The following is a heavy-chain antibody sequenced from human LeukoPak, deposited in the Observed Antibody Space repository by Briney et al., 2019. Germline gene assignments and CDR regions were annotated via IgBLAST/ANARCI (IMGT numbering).Heavy chain of an antibody. CDR3: ARGNLEWLT. CDR2: IYYSGST. Sequence: SETLSLTCTVSGGSISSGDYYWSWLRQPPGKGLQWIGYIYYSGSTYYNPSLKSRVTISVDTSKNQFSLKLSSVTAADTAVYYCARGNLEWLTWGQGTLVTVSS. V-gene: IGHV4-30-4*01. J-gene: IGHJ5*02. D-gene: IGHD3-3*01. CDR1: GGSISSGDYY.